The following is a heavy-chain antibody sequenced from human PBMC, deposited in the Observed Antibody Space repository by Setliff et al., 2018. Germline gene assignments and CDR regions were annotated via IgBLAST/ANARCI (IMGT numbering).Heavy chain of an antibody. J-gene: IGHJ6*03. V-gene: IGHV4-34*01. CDR1: GGSFSDYY. CDR2: INHSGST. CDR3: ARGFYYYYYYYMDV. Sequence: PSETLSLTCAVYGGSFSDYYWSWIRQPPGKGLEWIGEINHSGSTNYNPSLKSRVTISVDTSKNQFSLKLSSVTAADTAVYYCARGFYYYYYYYMDVWGKGTTVTVSS.